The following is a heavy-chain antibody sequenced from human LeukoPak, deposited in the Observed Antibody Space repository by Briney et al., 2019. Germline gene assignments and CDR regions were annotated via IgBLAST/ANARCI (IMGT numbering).Heavy chain of an antibody. CDR2: IYYSGSA. CDR3: ARVAYSGYDYRGYFDY. Sequence: PSETLSLTCVVYGGAFGGYYWSWIRQPPGKGLEWIGYIYYSGSANYNPSLKSRVTISVDTSKNQFSLKLSSVTAADTAVFYCARVAYSGYDYRGYFDYWGQGTLVTVSS. J-gene: IGHJ4*02. V-gene: IGHV4-59*12. CDR1: GGAFGGYY. D-gene: IGHD5-12*01.